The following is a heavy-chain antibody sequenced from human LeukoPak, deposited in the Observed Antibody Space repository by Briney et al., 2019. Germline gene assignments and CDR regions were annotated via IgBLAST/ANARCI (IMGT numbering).Heavy chain of an antibody. J-gene: IGHJ4*02. CDR1: GGSISSYY. V-gene: IGHV4-59*12. Sequence: SEILSLTCTVSGGSISSYYWSWIRQPPGKGLEWIGYIYYSGSTNYNPSLKSRVTISVDTSKNQFSLKLSSVTAADTAVYYCAREETFTLDYWGQGTLVTVSS. CDR3: AREETFTLDY. D-gene: IGHD2/OR15-2a*01. CDR2: IYYSGST.